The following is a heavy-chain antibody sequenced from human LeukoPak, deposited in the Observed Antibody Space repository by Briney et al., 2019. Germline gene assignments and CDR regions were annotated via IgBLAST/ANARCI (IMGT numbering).Heavy chain of an antibody. D-gene: IGHD3-10*01. J-gene: IGHJ4*02. CDR1: GGSISSGTYY. CDR3: ARRDYYGSGSFDY. V-gene: IGHV4-61*02. Sequence: PPETLSLTCTVSGGSISSGTYYWSWIRQPAGKGLEWIGRIYTSGSTNYNPSLKSRVTISIDTSKNQFSLKLSSVTAADTAVYYCARRDYYGSGSFDYWGQGTLVTVSS. CDR2: IYTSGST.